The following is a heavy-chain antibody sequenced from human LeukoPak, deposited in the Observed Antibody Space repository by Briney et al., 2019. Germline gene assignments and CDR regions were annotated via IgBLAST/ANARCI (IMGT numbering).Heavy chain of an antibody. D-gene: IGHD3-22*01. Sequence: SVKVSCKASGGTFSSYAISWVGQAPGQGLEWMGGIIPIFGTANYAQKFQGRVTITADESTSTAYMELSSLRSEDTAVYYCARDASPYYYDSSGYPGRFDYWGQGTLVTVSS. J-gene: IGHJ4*02. CDR1: GGTFSSYA. CDR3: ARDASPYYYDSSGYPGRFDY. V-gene: IGHV1-69*13. CDR2: IIPIFGTA.